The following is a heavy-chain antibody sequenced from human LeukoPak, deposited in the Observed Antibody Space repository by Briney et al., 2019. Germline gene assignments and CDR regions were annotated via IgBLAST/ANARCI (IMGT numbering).Heavy chain of an antibody. CDR3: ARGSWFGEFLFDY. CDR1: GYTFTGYY. J-gene: IGHJ4*02. V-gene: IGHV1-2*02. CDR2: INPNSGGT. Sequence: ASVKVSCKASGYTFTGYYMHWVRQAPGQGLEWMGWINPNSGGTNYAQKFQGRVTMTRNTSISTAYMELSSLRSEDTAVYYCARGSWFGEFLFDYWGQGTLVTVSS. D-gene: IGHD3-10*01.